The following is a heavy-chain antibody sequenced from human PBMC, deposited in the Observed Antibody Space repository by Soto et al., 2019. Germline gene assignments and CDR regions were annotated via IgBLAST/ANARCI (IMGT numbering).Heavy chain of an antibody. CDR3: TRDVPMIRGVIIAM. CDR2: INNDGSDT. CDR1: GFTFSSSW. Sequence: GGSLRLSCAASGFTFSSSWMHWVRQGPGKGLLWVTRINNDGSDTTYADSVKGRFTITRDNAKNTLYQQMDSLRVEDTVVYYCTRDVPMIRGVIIAMWGQGTLVTVSS. V-gene: IGHV3-74*01. D-gene: IGHD3-10*01. J-gene: IGHJ4*02.